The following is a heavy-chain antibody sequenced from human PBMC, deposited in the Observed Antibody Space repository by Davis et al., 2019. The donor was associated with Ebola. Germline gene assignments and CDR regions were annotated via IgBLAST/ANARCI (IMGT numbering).Heavy chain of an antibody. Sequence: ASVKVSCKASGYTFTSYYMHWVRQAPGQGLEWMGIINPSGGSTSYAQKFQGRVTMTRDTSTSTVYMELSRLRSDDTAVYYCARGLYSSSWIGGWFDPWGQGTLVTVSS. CDR3: ARGLYSSSWIGGWFDP. CDR1: GYTFTSYY. D-gene: IGHD6-13*01. CDR2: INPSGGST. J-gene: IGHJ5*02. V-gene: IGHV1-46*01.